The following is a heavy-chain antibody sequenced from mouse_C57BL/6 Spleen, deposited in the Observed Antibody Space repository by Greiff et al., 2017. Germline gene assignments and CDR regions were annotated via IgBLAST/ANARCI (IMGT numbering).Heavy chain of an antibody. Sequence: QVQLKESGAELMKPGASVKLSCKATGYTFTGYWIEWVKQRPGHGLEWIGEILPGSGSTNYNEKFKGKATFTADPSSNTAYMQLSSLTTEDSAIYYCARPHYYDYDGPDAMDYWGQGTSVTVSS. CDR1: GYTFTGYW. V-gene: IGHV1-9*01. J-gene: IGHJ4*01. D-gene: IGHD2-4*01. CDR3: ARPHYYDYDGPDAMDY. CDR2: ILPGSGST.